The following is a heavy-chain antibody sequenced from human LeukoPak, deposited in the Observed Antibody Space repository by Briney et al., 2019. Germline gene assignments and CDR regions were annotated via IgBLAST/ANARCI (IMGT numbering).Heavy chain of an antibody. CDR1: GFTFSNYG. J-gene: IGHJ5*01. V-gene: IGHV3-30*02. CDR2: IRSDETNK. CDR3: AKDSYYGSGKCWFNS. D-gene: IGHD3-10*01. Sequence: GGSLRLSCAASGFTFSNYGMSWVRQAPGKGPEWVAFIRSDETNKFYTDSVKGRFTISRDNSKNTLYLQMNSLRPEDTAVYYCAKDSYYGSGKCWFNSWGQGTLVTVSS.